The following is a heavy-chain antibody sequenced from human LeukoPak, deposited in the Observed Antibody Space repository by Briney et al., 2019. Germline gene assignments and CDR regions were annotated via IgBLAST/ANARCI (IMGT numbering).Heavy chain of an antibody. V-gene: IGHV1-46*01. J-gene: IGHJ4*02. Sequence: ASVKVSCKASGYTFTSYYMHWVRQAPGQGLEWMGIINPSGGSTSYAQKFQGRVTMTRDMSTSTAYMELRSLISDDTAVYYCARDGGVDTAMAKYWGQGTLVTVSS. CDR1: GYTFTSYY. D-gene: IGHD5-18*01. CDR3: ARDGGVDTAMAKY. CDR2: INPSGGST.